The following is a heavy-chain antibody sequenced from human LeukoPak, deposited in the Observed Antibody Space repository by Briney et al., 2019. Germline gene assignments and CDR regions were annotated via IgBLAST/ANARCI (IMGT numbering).Heavy chain of an antibody. CDR2: INSDGSST. V-gene: IGHV3-74*01. Sequence: GGSLSLSCAASGFTFSSYWMHWVRQAPGKGLVWVSRINSDGSSTSYADSVKGRFTISRDNAKNTLYLQMNSLRAEDTAVYYCARDGVPVTYYYYYYYMDVWGKGTTVTVSS. CDR3: ARDGVPVTYYYYYYYMDV. J-gene: IGHJ6*03. D-gene: IGHD1-14*01. CDR1: GFTFSSYW.